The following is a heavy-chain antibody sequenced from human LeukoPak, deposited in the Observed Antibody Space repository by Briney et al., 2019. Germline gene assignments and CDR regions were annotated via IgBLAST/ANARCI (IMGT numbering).Heavy chain of an antibody. D-gene: IGHD3-3*01. Sequence: GGSLRLSCEASGFTFSSNWMTWVRQAPGKGPEWVANIKPDGSGKNYVDSVKGRFTISRDNAKSSLYLQMNSLRVEDTAVYYCAKVLSGGSLDYWAREPWSPSPQ. CDR2: IKPDGSGK. V-gene: IGHV3-7*01. CDR1: GFTFSSNW. CDR3: AKVLSGGSLDY. J-gene: IGHJ4*02.